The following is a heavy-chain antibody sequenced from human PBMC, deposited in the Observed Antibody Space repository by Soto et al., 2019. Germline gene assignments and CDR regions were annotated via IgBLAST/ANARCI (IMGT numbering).Heavy chain of an antibody. D-gene: IGHD1-26*01. CDR3: AKNQGVELVPLATVDWFDP. CDR1: GFIFENFG. CDR2: ISGSGFKK. Sequence: AGGSRRLSCAASGFIFENFGMSWVRQAPGKGLEWISSISGSGFKKYYADSVKGRFTISRDNSKSTVYLELNNLSAEDTAVYHCAKNQGVELVPLATVDWFDPWGQGSVVTVSS. J-gene: IGHJ5*02. V-gene: IGHV3-23*01.